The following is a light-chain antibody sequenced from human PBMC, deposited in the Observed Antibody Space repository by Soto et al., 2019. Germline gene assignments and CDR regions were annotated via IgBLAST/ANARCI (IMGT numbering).Light chain of an antibody. CDR3: RSYTSSSTVV. V-gene: IGLV2-18*02. Sequence: QSVLTQPPSVSGSPGQSVTISCTGTSSDVGSYNRVSWYQQPPGTAPKLMIYEVSNRPSGVPDRFSGSKSGNTASLSISGLQAEDEADYYCRSYTSSSTVVFGGGTKVTVL. J-gene: IGLJ2*01. CDR2: EVS. CDR1: SSDVGSYNR.